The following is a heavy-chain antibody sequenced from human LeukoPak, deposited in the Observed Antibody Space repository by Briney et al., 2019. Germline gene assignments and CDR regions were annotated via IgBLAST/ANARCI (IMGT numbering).Heavy chain of an antibody. D-gene: IGHD3-3*01. CDR3: ARSGRRLYYDFWSGYFSFDY. CDR1: GYTFTSYG. V-gene: IGHV1-18*01. CDR2: ISAYNGNT. Sequence: ASVKVSCKASGYTFTSYGISWVRQAPGQGLEWMGWISAYNGNTNYAQKLQGRVTMTTDTSTSTAYMELRSLRSDDTAVYYCARSGRRLYYDFWSGYFSFDYWGQGTLVTVSS. J-gene: IGHJ4*02.